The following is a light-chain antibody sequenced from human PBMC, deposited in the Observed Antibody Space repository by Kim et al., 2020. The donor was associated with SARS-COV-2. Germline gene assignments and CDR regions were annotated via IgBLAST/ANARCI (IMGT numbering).Light chain of an antibody. CDR1: DLRIYY. J-gene: IGLJ2*01. CDR2: ATS. V-gene: IGLV3-19*01. CDR3: ASRDSSPNHVL. Sequence: QTSSITGQGHDLRIYYANWYPHRPGRSPLLVVSATSHRPSGIPARFSCSTSGITASLIITGAQAEDEAVYYCASRDSSPNHVLFGGGTQLTVL.